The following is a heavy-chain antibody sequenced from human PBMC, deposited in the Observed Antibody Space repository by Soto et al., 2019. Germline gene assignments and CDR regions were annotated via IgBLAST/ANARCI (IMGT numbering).Heavy chain of an antibody. D-gene: IGHD6-19*01. CDR1: GFTFSDYY. J-gene: IGHJ6*02. CDR2: ISSSGSTI. Sequence: RGSLRLSCAASGFTFSDYYMSWIRQAPGKGLEWVSYISSSGSTIYYADSVKGRFTISRDNAKNSLYLQMNSLRAEDTAVYYCARDVSSGWYVYYYYYGMDVWGQGT. V-gene: IGHV3-11*01. CDR3: ARDVSSGWYVYYYYYGMDV.